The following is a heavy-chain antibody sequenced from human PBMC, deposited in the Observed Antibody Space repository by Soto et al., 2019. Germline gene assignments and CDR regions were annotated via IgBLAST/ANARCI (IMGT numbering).Heavy chain of an antibody. J-gene: IGHJ4*02. D-gene: IGHD2-21*01. CDR2: IYHSGTT. CDR3: ARHVAVPRTRGFDY. V-gene: IGHV4-4*02. Sequence: QVQLQESGPGLVKPSGTLFLTCAVSGGSISDNWWSWVRQPPGKGLEWIAEIYHSGTTYYTPSLRSRVVILVDKSASQISLTLSSVTAADTAVYYCARHVAVPRTRGFDYWGPGTLVAVSS. CDR1: GGSISDNW.